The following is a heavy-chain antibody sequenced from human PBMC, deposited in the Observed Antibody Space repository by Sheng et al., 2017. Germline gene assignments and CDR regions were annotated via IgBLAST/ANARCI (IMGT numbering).Heavy chain of an antibody. Sequence: QVQLVQSGAEVKRPGASVKVSCEASGYDFSTHDITWVRQAPGQGRRVDGRGSAVAMVTQSMRRNFRGGVTMTSDTSTNTAYMELRSLRSDDTAVYHCARSRATLDHLDYWGRGNASHRLL. CDR2: SAVAMVT. D-gene: IGHD2-15*01. J-gene: IGHJ4*02. CDR3: ARSRATLDHLDY. CDR1: GYDFSTHD. V-gene: IGHV1-18*01.